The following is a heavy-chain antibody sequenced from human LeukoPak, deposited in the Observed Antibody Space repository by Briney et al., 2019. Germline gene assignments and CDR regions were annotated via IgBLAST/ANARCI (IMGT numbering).Heavy chain of an antibody. Sequence: PSETLSLTCTVSGGSISSSSYYWSWIRQPAGKGLEWIGRIYTSGSTNYNPSLKSRVTMSVDTSKNQFSLKLSSVTAADTAVYYCARSRYHTYYGFDPWGQGTLVTVSS. V-gene: IGHV4-61*02. CDR1: GGSISSSSYY. D-gene: IGHD3-10*01. J-gene: IGHJ5*02. CDR2: IYTSGST. CDR3: ARSRYHTYYGFDP.